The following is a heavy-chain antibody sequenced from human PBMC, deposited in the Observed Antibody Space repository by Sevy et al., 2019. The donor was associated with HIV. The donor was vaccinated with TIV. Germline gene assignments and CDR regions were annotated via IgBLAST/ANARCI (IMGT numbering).Heavy chain of an antibody. V-gene: IGHV1-69*06. J-gene: IGHJ6*03. CDR1: GGTFSSYA. Sequence: ASVKVSCKASGGTFSSYAISWVRQAPGQGLEWMGGIIPIFGTANYAQKFQGRVTITADKSTSTAYMELSSLRSEDTAVYYCARDPGSFYYYYMDVWGKRTTVTVSS. CDR2: IIPIFGTA. D-gene: IGHD6-19*01. CDR3: ARDPGSFYYYYMDV.